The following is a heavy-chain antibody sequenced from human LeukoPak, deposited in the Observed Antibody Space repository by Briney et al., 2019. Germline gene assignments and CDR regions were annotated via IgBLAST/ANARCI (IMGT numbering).Heavy chain of an antibody. CDR1: GFTFSSYW. CDR2: IKQDGSEK. CDR3: ARDSGDPGAFEY. V-gene: IGHV3-7*01. D-gene: IGHD2-21*02. Sequence: GGSLTLSCAASGFTFSSYWMSWVRQAPGKGLEWVANIKQDGSEKYYLDFVKGRFTISRDNAKNSLYLQMNSLRAEDTAVYYCARDSGDPGAFEYWGQGTLVTVSS. J-gene: IGHJ4*02.